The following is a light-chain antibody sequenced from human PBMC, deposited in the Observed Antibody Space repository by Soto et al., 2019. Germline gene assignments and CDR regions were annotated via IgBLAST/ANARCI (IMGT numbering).Light chain of an antibody. CDR1: RSNIGTNY. CDR2: RNT. J-gene: IGLJ3*02. V-gene: IGLV1-47*01. Sequence: QSVLTQPPSASGTPGQRVRISCSGSRSNIGTNYVYWYQQLPGTAPRLLISRNTQRPSGVPDRFSASKSGTSASLAISGLRSEDEADYSCAAWDDSLSGLLFGGGTKLTVL. CDR3: AAWDDSLSGLL.